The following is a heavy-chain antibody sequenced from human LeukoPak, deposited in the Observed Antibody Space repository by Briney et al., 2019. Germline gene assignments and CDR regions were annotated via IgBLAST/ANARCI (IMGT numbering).Heavy chain of an antibody. CDR1: GGSFSGYY. D-gene: IGHD6-6*01. Sequence: SETLSLTCAVYGGSFSGYYWSWIRPPPGKGLEWIGEINHSGSTNYNPSLKSRVTISVGTSKNQFSLKLSSVTAADTAVYYCARVEKSEYSSSFDYWGQGTLVTVSS. CDR2: INHSGST. J-gene: IGHJ4*02. CDR3: ARVEKSEYSSSFDY. V-gene: IGHV4-34*01.